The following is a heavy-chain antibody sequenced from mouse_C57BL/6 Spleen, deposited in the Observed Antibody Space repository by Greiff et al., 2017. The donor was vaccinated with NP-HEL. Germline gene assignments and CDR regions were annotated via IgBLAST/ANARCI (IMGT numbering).Heavy chain of an antibody. V-gene: IGHV14-1*01. Sequence: EVQLQQSGAELVRPGASVKLSCTASGFNIKDYYMHWVKQRPEQGLEWIGRIDPEDGDTEYAPKFQGKATMTADTSSNTAYLQLSSLTSEDTAVYYCTTDSPNYYGSSYRFAYWGQGTLVTVSA. D-gene: IGHD1-1*01. CDR2: IDPEDGDT. CDR1: GFNIKDYY. CDR3: TTDSPNYYGSSYRFAY. J-gene: IGHJ3*01.